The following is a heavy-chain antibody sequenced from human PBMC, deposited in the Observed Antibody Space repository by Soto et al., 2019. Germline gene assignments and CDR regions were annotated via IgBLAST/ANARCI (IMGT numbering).Heavy chain of an antibody. D-gene: IGHD3-10*01. CDR1: GFTFDDYA. Sequence: GGSLRLSCAASGFTFDDYAMHWVRQAPGKGLEWVSGISCNSGSIGYADSVKGRFTISRDNAKNSLYLQMNSLRAEDTALYYCATDISPMVRVEDAFDIWGQGTMVTVSS. CDR3: ATDISPMVRVEDAFDI. V-gene: IGHV3-9*01. CDR2: ISCNSGSI. J-gene: IGHJ3*02.